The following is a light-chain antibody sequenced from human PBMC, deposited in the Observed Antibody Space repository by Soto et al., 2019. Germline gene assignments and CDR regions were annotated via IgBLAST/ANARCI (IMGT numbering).Light chain of an antibody. CDR1: QDITNH. CDR3: QHSDNLPWT. CDR2: DAS. Sequence: DIQMTQSPSSLSASVGDRVTITCQASQDITNHLNWYQQRPGKAPKLLIYDASSLDPGVPSMFSGSGFGTYFTFTINSLQPEDFATYFCQHSDNLPWTFGQGTKVEIK. J-gene: IGKJ1*01. V-gene: IGKV1-33*01.